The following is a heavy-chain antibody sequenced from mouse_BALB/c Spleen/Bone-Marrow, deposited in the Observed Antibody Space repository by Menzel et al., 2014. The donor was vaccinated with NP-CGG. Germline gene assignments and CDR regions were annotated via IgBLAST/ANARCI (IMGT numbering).Heavy chain of an antibody. J-gene: IGHJ2*01. Sequence: EVMLVESGGGLVKPGGSLKLSCAASGFTFSSCAMSGVRQTPEKRLEWVATISSGGSYTYCLDSVKGRFTISRDNAKNTLYLQMSSLWSKDTAMYYCARAGRYDGNFDYWGQGTTLTVSS. V-gene: IGHV5-9-1*01. D-gene: IGHD2-14*01. CDR3: ARAGRYDGNFDY. CDR2: ISSGGSYT. CDR1: GFTFSSCA.